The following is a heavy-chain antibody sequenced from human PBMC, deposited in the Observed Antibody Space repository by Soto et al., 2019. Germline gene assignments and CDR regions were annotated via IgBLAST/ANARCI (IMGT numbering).Heavy chain of an antibody. CDR1: CRSMCRYL. J-gene: IGHJ6*02. CDR2: IYTSGST. D-gene: IGHD6-13*01. Sequence: PSETLSLTCTVSCRSMCRYLWRCIPQPAGKGLEWIGRIYTSGSTNYNPSLKSRVTMSVDTSKNQFSLKLSSVTAADTAVYYCARENYSSSWYYYYGMDVWGQGTTVTVSS. CDR3: ARENYSSSWYYYYGMDV. V-gene: IGHV4-4*07.